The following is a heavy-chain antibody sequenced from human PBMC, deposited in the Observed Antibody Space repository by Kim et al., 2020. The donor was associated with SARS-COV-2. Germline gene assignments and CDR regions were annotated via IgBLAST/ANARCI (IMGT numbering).Heavy chain of an antibody. CDR1: GFTFDDYA. Sequence: GGSLRLSCAASGFTFDDYAMHWVRQAPGKGLEWVSLISWDGGSTYYADSVKGRFTISRDNSKNSLYLQMNSLRAEDTALYYCAKDLDGSGSYGIDYWGQGTLVTVSS. V-gene: IGHV3-43D*03. J-gene: IGHJ4*02. CDR3: AKDLDGSGSYGIDY. CDR2: ISWDGGST. D-gene: IGHD3-10*01.